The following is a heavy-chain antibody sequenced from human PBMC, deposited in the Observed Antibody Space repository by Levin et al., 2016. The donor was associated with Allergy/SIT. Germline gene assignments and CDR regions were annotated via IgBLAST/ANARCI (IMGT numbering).Heavy chain of an antibody. CDR3: AITSMAYYYYYGMDV. D-gene: IGHD2/OR15-2a*01. J-gene: IGHJ6*02. Sequence: SETLSLTCTVSGGSISSSSYYWGWIRQPPGKGLEWIGSIYYSGSTYYNPSLKSRVTISVDTSKNQFSLKLSSVTAADTAVYYCAITSMAYYYYYGMDVWGQGTTVTVSS. CDR1: GGSISSSSYY. CDR2: IYYSGST. V-gene: IGHV4-39*01.